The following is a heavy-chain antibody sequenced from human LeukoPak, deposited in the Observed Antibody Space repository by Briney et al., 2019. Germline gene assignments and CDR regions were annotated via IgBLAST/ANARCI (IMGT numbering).Heavy chain of an antibody. CDR1: GFTFSSYG. V-gene: IGHV3-23*01. Sequence: GGTLRLSCAASGFTFSSYGMSWVRQAPGKGLEWVSAISGSGGSTYYADSVKGRFTISRDNAKNSLYLQMNSLRAEDTAVYFCAREIYSDPSGGPEFDYWGQGTLVTVSS. CDR2: ISGSGGST. D-gene: IGHD3-22*01. J-gene: IGHJ4*02. CDR3: AREIYSDPSGGPEFDY.